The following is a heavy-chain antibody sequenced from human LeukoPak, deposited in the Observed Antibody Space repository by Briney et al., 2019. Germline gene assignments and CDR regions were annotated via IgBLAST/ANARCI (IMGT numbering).Heavy chain of an antibody. CDR1: GFNFSSYA. CDR2: LNYNSGTT. J-gene: IGHJ4*02. D-gene: IGHD2-15*01. Sequence: GGSLRLSCAASGFNFSSYAMGWVRHAPGKGLDWVSALNYNSGTTYYADSVKGRFSISRDNSKNTLYLQMHSLRAEDTAVYYCAGRGSLSSGNYFFDSWGQGTLVTVSS. V-gene: IGHV3-23*01. CDR3: AGRGSLSSGNYFFDS.